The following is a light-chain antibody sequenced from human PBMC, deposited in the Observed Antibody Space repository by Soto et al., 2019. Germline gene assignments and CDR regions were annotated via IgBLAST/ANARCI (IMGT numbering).Light chain of an antibody. CDR1: QGVSTW. CDR3: QQAASFPIT. Sequence: DIQMTHSPSSLSASVGDRVTITFRASQGVSTWLAWYQQKPGKAPNLLIYTASSLQSGVPSRFSGSGSGTDFPLTINGLQPEDFATYYCQQAASFPITFGQGTRLEIK. J-gene: IGKJ5*01. CDR2: TAS. V-gene: IGKV1-12*01.